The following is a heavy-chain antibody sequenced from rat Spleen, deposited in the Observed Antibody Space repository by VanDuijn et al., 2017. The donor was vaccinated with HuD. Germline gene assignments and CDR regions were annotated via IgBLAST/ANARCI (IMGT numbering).Heavy chain of an antibody. CDR3: TRELGHYDGTYYLDY. J-gene: IGHJ2*01. D-gene: IGHD1-12*02. Sequence: EVQLKESVPGLVQPSQTLSLTCTVSGFSLTDYNIHWVCQRPGKGLEWMGIMWSGGRTAYNSALKSRQSISRDTSKSQVFLKMNSLQTEDTAIYYCTRELGHYDGTYYLDYWGQGVMVTVSS. CDR1: GFSLTDYN. V-gene: IGHV2S63*01. CDR2: MWSGGRT.